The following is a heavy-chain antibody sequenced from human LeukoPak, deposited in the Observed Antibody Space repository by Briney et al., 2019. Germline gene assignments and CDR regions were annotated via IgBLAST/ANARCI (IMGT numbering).Heavy chain of an antibody. CDR2: IYTTGNT. J-gene: IGHJ4*02. D-gene: IGHD3-16*01. CDR1: SGSINSYY. CDR3: GRHGYTASHCFIDY. Sequence: SETLSLTCTVSSGSINSYYWGWVRQPAGRGLEWIGRIYTTGNTNYNPSLKSRLTMSVDTSKRQFSLKLRSVTAADTAMYYCGRHGYTASHCFIDYWSQGILVTVSS. V-gene: IGHV4-4*07.